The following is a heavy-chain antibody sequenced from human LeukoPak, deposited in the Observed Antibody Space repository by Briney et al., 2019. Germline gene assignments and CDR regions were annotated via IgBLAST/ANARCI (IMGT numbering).Heavy chain of an antibody. CDR2: IYYSGST. CDR3: ASAIVGATKGAFDI. V-gene: IGHV4-30-4*01. D-gene: IGHD1-26*01. CDR1: GGSISSGDYY. J-gene: IGHJ3*02. Sequence: SQTLSLTCTVSGGSISSGDYYWSWIRQPPGKGLEWIGYIYYSGSTYYNPSLKSRVTISVDTSKNQFSLKLSSVTAADTAVYYCASAIVGATKGAFDIWGQGTMVTVSS.